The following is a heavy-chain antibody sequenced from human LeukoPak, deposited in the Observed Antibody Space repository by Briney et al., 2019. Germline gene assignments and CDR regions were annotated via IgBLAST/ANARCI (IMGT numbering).Heavy chain of an antibody. J-gene: IGHJ4*02. Sequence: GASVKVSCKASGYTFTSYGISWVRQAPGQGLEWMGWISAYNGNTNYAQKLQGRVTMTTDTSTSTAYMELSRLKSDDTAVYYCAREVDYYDSSDYFPLGYWGRGTLVTVSS. V-gene: IGHV1-18*01. CDR3: AREVDYYDSSDYFPLGY. CDR2: ISAYNGNT. D-gene: IGHD3-22*01. CDR1: GYTFTSYG.